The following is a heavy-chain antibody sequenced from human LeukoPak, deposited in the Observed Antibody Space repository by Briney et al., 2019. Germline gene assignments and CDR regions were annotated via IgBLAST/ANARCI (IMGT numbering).Heavy chain of an antibody. V-gene: IGHV3-66*04. Sequence: GGSLRLSCAASGFTVSSNYMSWVRQAPGKGLEWVSVIYSGGSTYYADSVKGRFTISRDNSKNTLYLRMNSLRAEDTAVYYCASQLKQLWFNYWGQGTLVTVSS. J-gene: IGHJ4*02. CDR2: IYSGGST. D-gene: IGHD5-18*01. CDR1: GFTVSSNY. CDR3: ASQLKQLWFNY.